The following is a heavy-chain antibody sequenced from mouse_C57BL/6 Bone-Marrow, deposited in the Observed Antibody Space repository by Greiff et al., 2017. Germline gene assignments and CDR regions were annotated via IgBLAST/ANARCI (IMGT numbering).Heavy chain of an antibody. CDR3: ARGSYAMDY. V-gene: IGHV1-69*01. CDR1: GYTFTSYW. J-gene: IGHJ4*01. CDR2: IDPSDSYT. Sequence: QVQLQQPGAELVMPGASVKLSCKASGYTFTSYWMHWVKQRPGQGLEWIGEIDPSDSYTNYNQKFKGKSTLTVDKSSCTAYMQLSSLTSEDSAVYYCARGSYAMDYWGQGTSVTVSS. D-gene: IGHD3-1*01.